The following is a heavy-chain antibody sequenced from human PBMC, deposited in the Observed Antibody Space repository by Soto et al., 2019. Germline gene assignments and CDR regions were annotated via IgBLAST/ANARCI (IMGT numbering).Heavy chain of an antibody. J-gene: IGHJ5*02. CDR2: ISAYNGNT. V-gene: IGHV1-18*01. D-gene: IGHD3-22*01. Sequence: ASVKVSCKASGYTFTSYGISWVRQAPGQGLEWMGWISAYNGNTNYAQKLQGRVTMTTDTSTSTAYMELRSLRSDDTAVYYCAVSSYYYDSSGYYYEPDWFDPWGQGTLVTVSS. CDR1: GYTFTSYG. CDR3: AVSSYYYDSSGYYYEPDWFDP.